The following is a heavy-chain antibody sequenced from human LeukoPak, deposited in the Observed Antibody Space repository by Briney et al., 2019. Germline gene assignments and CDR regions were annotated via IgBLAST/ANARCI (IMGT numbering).Heavy chain of an antibody. CDR1: GYSFTDYW. Sequence: GESLKISCKGSGYSFTDYWIGWVRQMPGKGLEWMGIIYPDDSDISYRPSFQGQVTISVDKSISTAYLQWSSLKASDTAMYYCARPGQLGEYTPYYFDYWGQGTLVTVSS. CDR3: ARPGQLGEYTPYYFDY. CDR2: IYPDDSDI. V-gene: IGHV5-51*01. D-gene: IGHD7-27*01. J-gene: IGHJ4*02.